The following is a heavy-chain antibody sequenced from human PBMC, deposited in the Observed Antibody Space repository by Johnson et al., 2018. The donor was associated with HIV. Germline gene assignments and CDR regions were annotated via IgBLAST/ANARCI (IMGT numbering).Heavy chain of an antibody. CDR3: ARVGWATSDAFDI. J-gene: IGHJ3*02. Sequence: VQLVESGGGVVQPGRSLRLSCAASGFTFDDYGMSWVRQGPGKGLEWVSGINWNGGSTGYGDSVKGRFTIARDNAKNYLYLQMNSLRAEDTALYYCARVGWATSDAFDIWGQGTMVTVSS. V-gene: IGHV3-20*04. D-gene: IGHD6-19*01. CDR2: INWNGGST. CDR1: GFTFDDYG.